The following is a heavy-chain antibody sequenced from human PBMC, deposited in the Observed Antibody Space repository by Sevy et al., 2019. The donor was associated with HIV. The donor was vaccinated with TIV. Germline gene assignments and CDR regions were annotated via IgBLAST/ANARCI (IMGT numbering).Heavy chain of an antibody. D-gene: IGHD2-15*01. Sequence: GGSLRLSCAASGFTFDDYAMHWVRQAPGKGLEWVSGISWNGGSIGYADSVKGRFTISRDNAKNSLYLQMNSLRAEDTALYYCAKDIGTYCSGGSCHYGMDVWGQGTTVTVSS. V-gene: IGHV3-9*01. CDR3: AKDIGTYCSGGSCHYGMDV. CDR1: GFTFDDYA. J-gene: IGHJ6*02. CDR2: ISWNGGSI.